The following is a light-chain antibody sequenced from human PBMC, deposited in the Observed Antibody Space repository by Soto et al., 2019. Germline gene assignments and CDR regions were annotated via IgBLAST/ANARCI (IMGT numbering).Light chain of an antibody. Sequence: DIPMTQSPSTLSASVGDRVTITCRASQSISSWLAWYQQKPGKAPKLVIYKASTLESGVTSRFSGSGSGTEFTLTISSLQPDDLATYYCQQYSSYSTFGQGTKLEIK. J-gene: IGKJ2*01. CDR3: QQYSSYST. V-gene: IGKV1-5*03. CDR1: QSISSW. CDR2: KAS.